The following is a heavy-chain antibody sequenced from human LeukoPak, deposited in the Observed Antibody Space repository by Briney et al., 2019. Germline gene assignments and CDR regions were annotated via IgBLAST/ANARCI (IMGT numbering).Heavy chain of an antibody. CDR3: TRDRYGGNPDAFDI. V-gene: IGHV3-49*04. J-gene: IGHJ3*02. D-gene: IGHD4-23*01. Sequence: GGSLRLSCTASGFTFGDYAMSWVRQAPGKGLEWVGFIRSKAYGGTTEYAASVKGRFTISRDDSKSIAYLQMNSLKTEDTAVYYCTRDRYGGNPDAFDIWGQGTMVTVSS. CDR2: IRSKAYGGTT. CDR1: GFTFGDYA.